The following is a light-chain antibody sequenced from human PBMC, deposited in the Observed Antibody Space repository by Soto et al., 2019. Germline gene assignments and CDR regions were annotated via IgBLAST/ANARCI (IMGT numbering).Light chain of an antibody. V-gene: IGKV1-8*01. J-gene: IGKJ1*01. Sequence: IRLTQSQSSFSASTGDRVTITCLASQGISSYLAWYQQKPGKAPKLLIYAASTLQSGVPSRFSGSGSGTDFTLTISCLQSEDFATYYCQQYYSYQWTFGQGTKVDIK. CDR1: QGISSY. CDR3: QQYYSYQWT. CDR2: AAS.